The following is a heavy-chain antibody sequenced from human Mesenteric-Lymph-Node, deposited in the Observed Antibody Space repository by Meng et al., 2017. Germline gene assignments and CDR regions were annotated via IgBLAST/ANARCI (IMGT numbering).Heavy chain of an antibody. CDR2: IIPILDIA. CDR1: GGTFSSYT. V-gene: IGHV1-69*02. CDR3: ASIYDSTNNLYMDV. Sequence: SVKVSCKASGGTFSSYTISWVRQAPGQGLEWMGRIIPILDIANYAQKFQGRVTITADKSTSTAYMGLSSLRSEDTAVYYCASIYDSTNNLYMDVWGQGTTVTVSS. J-gene: IGHJ6*02. D-gene: IGHD3-22*01.